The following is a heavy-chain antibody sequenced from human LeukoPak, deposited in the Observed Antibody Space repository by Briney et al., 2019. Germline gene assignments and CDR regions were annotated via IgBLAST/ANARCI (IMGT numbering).Heavy chain of an antibody. CDR1: GFTFSSYW. D-gene: IGHD3-3*01. CDR3: AKDTSRTTFGVVQNWFDP. J-gene: IGHJ5*02. Sequence: GGSLRLSCAASGFTFSSYWMHWVRHAPGKGLVWVSRINSDGSSINYADSVKGRFTVSRDNSKNTLYLQMNSLRPEDTAMYYCAKDTSRTTFGVVQNWFDPWGQGTLVTVSS. CDR2: INSDGSSI. V-gene: IGHV3-74*01.